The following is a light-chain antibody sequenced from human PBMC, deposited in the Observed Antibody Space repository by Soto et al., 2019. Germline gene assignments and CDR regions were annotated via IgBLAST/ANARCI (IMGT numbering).Light chain of an antibody. Sequence: DIQMTQSPSSLSASVGDRVTITFRASQGIGNHLAWCQQEPGKAPKSLIYGVSGLHSGVPSKFRGSGSGTDFTLTIYSVQPEDFATYYCQQYDSYPTFAQGTKVAIK. V-gene: IGKV1-16*02. CDR1: QGIGNH. CDR2: GVS. J-gene: IGKJ1*01. CDR3: QQYDSYPT.